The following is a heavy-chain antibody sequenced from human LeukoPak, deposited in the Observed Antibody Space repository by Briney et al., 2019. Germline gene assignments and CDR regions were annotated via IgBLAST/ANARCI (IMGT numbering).Heavy chain of an antibody. Sequence: GSLRLSCAASGFTFRTYWMSWVRQAPGKGLEWVANIKEDGSDKYYVDSVKGRFTISKDNAKNSLCLQMNSLRAEDTAVYYCARVGSQSFDYWGQGTLVTVSS. D-gene: IGHD2-2*03. CDR2: IKEDGSDK. CDR1: GFTFRTYW. CDR3: ARVGSQSFDY. V-gene: IGHV3-7*01. J-gene: IGHJ4*02.